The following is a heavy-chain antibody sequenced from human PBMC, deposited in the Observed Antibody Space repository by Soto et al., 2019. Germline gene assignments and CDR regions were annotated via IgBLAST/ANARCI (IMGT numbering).Heavy chain of an antibody. CDR3: ACNTSGPQDDAFDI. V-gene: IGHV1-69*06. CDR2: IIPIFGTA. Sequence: SVKVSCKASGGTFSSYAISWVRQAPGQGLEWMGGIIPIFGTANYAQKFQGRVTITADKSTSTAYMELSSLRSEDTAVYYCACNTSGPQDDAFDIWGQGTMVTVSS. J-gene: IGHJ3*02. CDR1: GGTFSSYA. D-gene: IGHD6-19*01.